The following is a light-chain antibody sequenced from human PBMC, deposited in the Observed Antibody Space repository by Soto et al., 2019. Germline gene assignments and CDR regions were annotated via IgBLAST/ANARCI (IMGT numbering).Light chain of an antibody. Sequence: QSALTQPASVSGSPGQSITISCTGGGSDIGGYNYVSWYRQRPGKAPTLLIYDVSYRPSGISDRFSGSKSGSTASLTISGLQPEDEADYYCSSYGASSTLFGGGTKLTVL. V-gene: IGLV2-14*03. J-gene: IGLJ2*01. CDR2: DVS. CDR3: SSYGASSTL. CDR1: GSDIGGYNY.